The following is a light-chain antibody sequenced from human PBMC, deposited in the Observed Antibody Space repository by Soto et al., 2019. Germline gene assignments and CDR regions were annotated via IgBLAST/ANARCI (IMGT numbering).Light chain of an antibody. CDR1: QSVLYSSNNKNY. CDR3: QQYYISPYT. J-gene: IGKJ2*01. CDR2: WAS. Sequence: DIVMTQSPDSLAVSLGERATINCKSSQSVLYSSNNKNYLAWYQQKPGQPPKLLILWASTRESGVPDRFSGSGSETDLTLTISSLQAEDVTVNYCQQYYISPYTLGQGTKLEIK. V-gene: IGKV4-1*01.